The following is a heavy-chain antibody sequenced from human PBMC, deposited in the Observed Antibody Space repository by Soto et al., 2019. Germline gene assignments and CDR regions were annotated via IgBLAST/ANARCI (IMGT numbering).Heavy chain of an antibody. CDR1: GFTFSNSA. D-gene: IGHD3-10*01. V-gene: IGHV3-23*01. Sequence: EVPLLESGGGLVQPGGSLRVSCGASGFTFSNSAMTWVRQTPGKGLEWVSSISIDGDATYYADSVRGRFTISRDNSKNTLYLQMNNLRAEDTATYSCARKGGSGSSYFFFDSWGQGTLVTVSS. CDR3: ARKGGSGSSYFFFDS. J-gene: IGHJ4*02. CDR2: ISIDGDAT.